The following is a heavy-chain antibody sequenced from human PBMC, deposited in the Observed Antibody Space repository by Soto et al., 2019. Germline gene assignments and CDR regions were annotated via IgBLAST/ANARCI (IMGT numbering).Heavy chain of an antibody. J-gene: IGHJ5*02. Sequence: SETLSLTCAVYGGSFSGYYWSWLRQPPGKGLEWIGEINHSGSTNYNPSLRSRVTISVDTSKNQFSLKVTSVTAADTAVYYCATANWSHHYFDPWGQGTLVTVSS. CDR2: INHSGST. CDR3: ATANWSHHYFDP. D-gene: IGHD1-1*01. CDR1: GGSFSGYY. V-gene: IGHV4-34*01.